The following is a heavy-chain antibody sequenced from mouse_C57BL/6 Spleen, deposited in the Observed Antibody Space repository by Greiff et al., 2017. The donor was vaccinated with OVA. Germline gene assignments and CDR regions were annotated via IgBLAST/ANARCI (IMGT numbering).Heavy chain of an antibody. CDR1: GFTFSSYA. D-gene: IGHD1-1*01. Sequence: EVKVVESGGGLVKPGGSLKLSCAASGFTFSSYAMSWVRQTPEKRLEWVATISDGGSYTYYPDNVKGRFTISRDNAKNNLYLQMSHLKSEDTAMYYCARDHGSSYWYFDVWGTGTTVTVSS. CDR3: ARDHGSSYWYFDV. V-gene: IGHV5-4*01. J-gene: IGHJ1*03. CDR2: ISDGGSYT.